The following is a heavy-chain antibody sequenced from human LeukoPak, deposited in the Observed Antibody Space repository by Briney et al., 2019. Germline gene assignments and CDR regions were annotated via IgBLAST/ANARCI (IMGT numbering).Heavy chain of an antibody. CDR3: AKDSATSSSSGDYYYYYMDV. J-gene: IGHJ6*03. D-gene: IGHD6-6*01. CDR2: ISWDGGST. V-gene: IGHV3-43D*03. CDR1: GFPFSSYS. Sequence: PGGSLRLPCAASGFPFSSYSMHWLRQAPGKGLEWVSLISWDGGSTYYADSVKGRFTIPRDNSKNSLYLQMNGLRAEDTALYYCAKDSATSSSSGDYYYYYMDVWGKGTTVTVSS.